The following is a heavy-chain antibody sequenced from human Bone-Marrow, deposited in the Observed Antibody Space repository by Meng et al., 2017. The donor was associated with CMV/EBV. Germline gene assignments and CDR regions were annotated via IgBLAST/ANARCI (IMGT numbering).Heavy chain of an antibody. V-gene: IGHV1-69*02. CDR2: IIPILGIA. J-gene: IGHJ4*02. CDR1: GGTFSSYT. CDR3: ARGSFRGSYFY. Sequence: SVKVSCKASGGTFSSYTISWVRQAPGQGLEWMGRIIPILGIANYAQKFQGRVTITADKSTSTAYMELSSLRSEDTAVYYRARGSFRGSYFYWGQGTLVTFSS. D-gene: IGHD1-26*01.